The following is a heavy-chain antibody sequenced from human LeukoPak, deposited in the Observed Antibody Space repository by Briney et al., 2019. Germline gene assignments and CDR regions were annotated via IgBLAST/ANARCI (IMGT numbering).Heavy chain of an antibody. D-gene: IGHD6-13*01. CDR3: AKDIAAAGRHYYYYYGMDV. V-gene: IGHV3-43*02. J-gene: IGHJ6*02. CDR1: GFTFDDYA. Sequence: GGSLRLSCAASGFTFDDYAMHWVRQAPGKGLEWVSLISGDGGSTYYADSVKGRFTISRDNSKNSLYLQMNSLRTEDTALYYCAKDIAAAGRHYYYYYGMDVWGQGTTVTVSS. CDR2: ISGDGGST.